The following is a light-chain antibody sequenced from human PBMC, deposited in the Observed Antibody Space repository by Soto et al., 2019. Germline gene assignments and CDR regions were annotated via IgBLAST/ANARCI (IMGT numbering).Light chain of an antibody. CDR2: DVS. CDR3: SSYTRSSTPYV. J-gene: IGLJ1*01. V-gene: IGLV2-14*01. Sequence: QSALTQPASVSGSPGQSITISCTGTSSDVGGYNYVSWYQQHPGKAPKLMIDDVSNRPSGVSNRFSGSKSGNTASLTISGLQAEDEADYYYSSYTRSSTPYVFGTGTKVTVL. CDR1: SSDVGGYNY.